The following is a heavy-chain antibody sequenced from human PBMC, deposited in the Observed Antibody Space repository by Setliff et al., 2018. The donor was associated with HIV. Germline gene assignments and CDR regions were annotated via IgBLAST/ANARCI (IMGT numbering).Heavy chain of an antibody. J-gene: IGHJ4*02. V-gene: IGHV4-31*03. Sequence: KSSETLSLTCTVSGGSISSGGYYWSWIRQHPGKGLEWIGYISYSGSTYYNPSLKSRVTISVDSSKSQFSLNLSSVTVADTAVYYCATVVPAAHFDYWGQGTLVTVPS. CDR2: ISYSGST. CDR3: ATVVPAAHFDY. D-gene: IGHD2-2*01. CDR1: GGSISSGGYY.